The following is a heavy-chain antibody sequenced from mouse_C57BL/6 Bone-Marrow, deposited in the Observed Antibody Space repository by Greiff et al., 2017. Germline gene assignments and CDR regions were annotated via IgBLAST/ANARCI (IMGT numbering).Heavy chain of an antibody. D-gene: IGHD1-1*01. CDR1: GFTFSDAW. V-gene: IGHV6-6*01. Sequence: EVKLEESGGGLVQPGGSMKLSCAASGFTFSDAWMDWVRQSPEKGLEWVAEIRNKANNHATYYAESVKGRFTISRDYSKSSVYLQMNSLRAEDTGIYYCTTTVVFVYFDYWDQGTTLAVSS. J-gene: IGHJ2*01. CDR3: TTTVVFVYFDY. CDR2: IRNKANNHAT.